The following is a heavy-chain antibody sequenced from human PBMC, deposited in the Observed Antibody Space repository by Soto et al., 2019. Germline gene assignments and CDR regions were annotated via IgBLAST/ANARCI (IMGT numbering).Heavy chain of an antibody. CDR2: IHYSGST. Sequence: SETLSLTCTVSGGSISSGGYYWSWIRQHPGKGLEWIGYIHYSGSTYYNPSLKSRVTISVDTSKNQFSLKLSSVTAADTAVYYCARGAVTTTTGWFDPWGQGTLVTVSS. V-gene: IGHV4-31*03. J-gene: IGHJ5*02. D-gene: IGHD4-17*01. CDR1: GGSISSGGYY. CDR3: ARGAVTTTTGWFDP.